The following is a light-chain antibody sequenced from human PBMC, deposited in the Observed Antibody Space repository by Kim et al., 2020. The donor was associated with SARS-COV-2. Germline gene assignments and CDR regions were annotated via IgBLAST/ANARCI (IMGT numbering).Light chain of an antibody. J-gene: IGKJ4*01. Sequence: PGERGTRSCRASQSVGSYLAWYQQKAGQAPRLLIYDASNRATGIPARFSGSWSGTDFTLTISSLEPEDFAVYYCQQRSNWPLTFGGGTKVDIK. CDR1: QSVGSY. CDR2: DAS. V-gene: IGKV3-11*01. CDR3: QQRSNWPLT.